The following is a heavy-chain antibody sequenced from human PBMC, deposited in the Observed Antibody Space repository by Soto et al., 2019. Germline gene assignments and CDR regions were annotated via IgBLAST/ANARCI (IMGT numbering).Heavy chain of an antibody. CDR2: IWYDGSNK. Sequence: PVGSLRLSCAASGFTFSSYGMHWVRQAPGKGLEWVAVIWYDGSNKYYADSVKGRFTISRDNAKNSLYLQMNSLRAEDTAVYYCARDLEEVGAHDYWGQGTLVTVSS. J-gene: IGHJ4*02. V-gene: IGHV3-33*01. CDR3: ARDLEEVGAHDY. D-gene: IGHD1-26*01. CDR1: GFTFSSYG.